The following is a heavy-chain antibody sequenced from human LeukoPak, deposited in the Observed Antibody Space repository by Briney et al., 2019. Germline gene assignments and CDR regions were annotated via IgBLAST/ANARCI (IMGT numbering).Heavy chain of an antibody. CDR2: IYYSGST. D-gene: IGHD1-26*01. CDR3: ARGGLSGELLFQR. V-gene: IGHV4-59*01. CDR1: SGSMSSYY. Sequence: SETLSLTCTVSSGSMSSYYWSWLRNPRGRGVEWLGYIYYSGSTNYHRSRKSRVNISVDTSQNQFALKLEPVTAADTAVYYCARGGLSGELLFQRWGQGTLVTVSS. J-gene: IGHJ1*01.